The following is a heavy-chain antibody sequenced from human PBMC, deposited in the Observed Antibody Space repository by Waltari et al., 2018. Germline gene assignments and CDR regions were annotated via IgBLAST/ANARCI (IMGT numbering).Heavy chain of an antibody. J-gene: IGHJ4*02. V-gene: IGHV4-59*01. CDR3: ARDGIAAAGTRGYYFDY. D-gene: IGHD6-13*01. CDR1: GGSISSYY. Sequence: QVQLQESGPGLVQPSETLSLTCTVPGGSISSYYWSWFRQPPGKGLAWIGYIYYSGSTNYNPSRKSRVTISVDTSKDQFALKLISVTAADTAVYYCARDGIAAAGTRGYYFDYWGQGTLVTVSS. CDR2: IYYSGST.